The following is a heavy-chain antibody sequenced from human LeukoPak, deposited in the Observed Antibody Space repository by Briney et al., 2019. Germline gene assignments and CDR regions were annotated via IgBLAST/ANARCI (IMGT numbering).Heavy chain of an antibody. CDR1: GFTFSRFW. CDR3: ARDVEGGTFDI. V-gene: IGHV3-7*05. D-gene: IGHD3-16*01. Sequence: GGSLRLSCAASGFTFSRFWMNWVRQAPGRGLEWVANIDQSGGRNNYVDSVKGRFTSSRDNAKNSLFLEMSSLRADDTAVYFCARDVEGGTFDIWGQGTTVTVSS. J-gene: IGHJ3*02. CDR2: IDQSGGRN.